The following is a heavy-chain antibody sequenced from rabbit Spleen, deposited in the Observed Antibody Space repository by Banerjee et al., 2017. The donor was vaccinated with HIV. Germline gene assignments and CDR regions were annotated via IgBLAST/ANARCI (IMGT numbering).Heavy chain of an antibody. V-gene: IGHV1S21*01. Sequence: EQLVESGGGLVQPGGSLTLTCKASGFSLFYYWMCWVRQAPGKGLDLIGCIYAGDGSTDYTNWVNGRFTISKTSSTVDLKMTSLTAADTATYFCARGGYTYGAPFYTYPDYFHLWGPGTLVTVS. J-gene: IGHJ4*01. CDR2: IYAGDGST. CDR3: ARGGYTYGAPFYTYPDYFHL. D-gene: IGHD6-1*01. CDR1: GFSLFYYW.